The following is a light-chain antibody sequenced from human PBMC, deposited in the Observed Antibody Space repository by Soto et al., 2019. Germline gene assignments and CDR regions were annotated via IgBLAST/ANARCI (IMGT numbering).Light chain of an antibody. CDR2: EVN. V-gene: IGLV2-8*01. J-gene: IGLJ2*01. Sequence: QSALTQPPSASGSPGQSVSISCTGTSSDIGGYNYVSWYQQHPGKAPKLIIYEVNKRPSGVPDRVSGSKSGNTASLTVSGLQAEDEADYYCCSYGGINNMIFGGGTKLTVL. CDR3: CSYGGINNMI. CDR1: SSDIGGYNY.